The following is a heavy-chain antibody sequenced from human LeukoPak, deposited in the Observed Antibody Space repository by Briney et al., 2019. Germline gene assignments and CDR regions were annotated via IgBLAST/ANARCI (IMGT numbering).Heavy chain of an antibody. V-gene: IGHV4-59*12. J-gene: IGHJ3*02. CDR1: GGSISTYY. CDR2: IYYSGSA. Sequence: NSSETLSLTCTLSGGSISTYYWSCIRQPPGEGVEGIGYIYYSGSAGYNPSLKSRGTISVDTSKNQFSLKLSSVTAADTAVYYCARGSITVVPAFDIWGQGTMVTVSS. CDR3: ARGSITVVPAFDI. D-gene: IGHD3-3*01.